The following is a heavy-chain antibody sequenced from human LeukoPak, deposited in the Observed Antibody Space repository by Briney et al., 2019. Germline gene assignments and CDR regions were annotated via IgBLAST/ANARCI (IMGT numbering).Heavy chain of an antibody. CDR3: ARTNSLYYYDSSGPYDNFDY. V-gene: IGHV5-51*01. CDR2: IYPGDSDT. D-gene: IGHD3-22*01. J-gene: IGHJ4*02. CDR1: GYSFTNYW. Sequence: GESLKISCQAPGYSFTNYWIGWVRQMPGKGLEWMGIIYPGDSDTRYSPSFQGQVTISADKSISTAYLQWSSLKASDTAMYYCARTNSLYYYDSSGPYDNFDYWGQGTLVTVSS.